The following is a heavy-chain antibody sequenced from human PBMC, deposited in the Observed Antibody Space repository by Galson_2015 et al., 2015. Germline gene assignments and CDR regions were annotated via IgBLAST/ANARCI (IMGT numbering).Heavy chain of an antibody. J-gene: IGHJ6*02. CDR1: GFTFSDYY. D-gene: IGHD2-8*01. CDR3: ARDGVAPKNYYYYGMDV. Sequence: SLRVSCAASGFTFSDYYMSWIRQAPGKGLEWVSYISSSGSTIYYADSVKGRFTISRDNAKNSLYLQMNSLRAEDTAVYYCARDGVAPKNYYYYGMDVWGQGTTVTVSS. CDR2: ISSSGSTI. V-gene: IGHV3-11*01.